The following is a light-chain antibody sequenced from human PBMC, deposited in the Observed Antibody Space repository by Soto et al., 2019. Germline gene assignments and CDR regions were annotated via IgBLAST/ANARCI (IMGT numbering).Light chain of an antibody. J-gene: IGKJ4*01. CDR3: QKYNSAPLT. V-gene: IGKV1-27*01. Sequence: DIQMTQSPASLPASVGDRVTITCRASQGIGNYLAWYQQKPGKVPKLLIYAASILHSGVPSRFSGSGSGTDFTLTISSLLPEDVATYYCQKYNSAPLTFGGGTKVEIK. CDR1: QGIGNY. CDR2: AAS.